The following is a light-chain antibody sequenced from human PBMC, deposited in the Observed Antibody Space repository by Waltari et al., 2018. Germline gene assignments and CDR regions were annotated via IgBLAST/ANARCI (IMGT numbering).Light chain of an antibody. CDR2: GAS. CDR1: QSVSSN. J-gene: IGKJ2*01. Sequence: EIVMTQSPATLSVSPGARATLSCRASQSVSSNLAWYQQKPGQAPRLLIYGASTRATGIPARFSGSGSGKEFTLTISSLQSEDFAVYYCQQYNNWPLMYTFGQGTKLEIK. V-gene: IGKV3-15*01. CDR3: QQYNNWPLMYT.